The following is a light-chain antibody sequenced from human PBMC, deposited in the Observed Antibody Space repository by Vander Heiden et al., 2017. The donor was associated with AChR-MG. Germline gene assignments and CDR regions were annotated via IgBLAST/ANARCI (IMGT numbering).Light chain of an antibody. CDR3: QQDDNWPPWT. CDR1: QSVSTD. Sequence: EIVMTQSPATLSVSPGERATLSCRASQSVSTDVAWYQQKPGQAPRLLIYGPSTRATGIPARFSGSGYGTEFTLTINSLQSEDFAVYYCQQDDNWPPWTFGQGTRVEIK. CDR2: GPS. V-gene: IGKV3-15*01. J-gene: IGKJ1*01.